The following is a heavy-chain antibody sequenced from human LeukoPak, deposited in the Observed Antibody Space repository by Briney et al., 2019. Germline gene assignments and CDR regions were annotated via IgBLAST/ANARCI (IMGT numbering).Heavy chain of an antibody. CDR3: ARGRNLEWFDY. D-gene: IGHD3-3*01. Sequence: MSSETLSLTCTVPGDSFRSYYWSWIRQPPGKGLEWIGYIYYSGSTNYNPSLKSRVTISVDTSKNQFSLKLNSVTAADTAVYYCARGRNLEWFDYWGQGTLVTVSS. J-gene: IGHJ5*01. CDR1: GDSFRSYY. CDR2: IYYSGST. V-gene: IGHV4-59*01.